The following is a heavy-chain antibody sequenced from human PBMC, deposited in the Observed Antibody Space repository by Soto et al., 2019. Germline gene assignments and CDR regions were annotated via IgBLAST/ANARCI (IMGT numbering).Heavy chain of an antibody. CDR2: IMPIFRTP. CDR1: GGSFSNAA. CDR3: ARDKDRLPLDGNYYYILDV. J-gene: IGHJ6*02. V-gene: IGHV1-69*12. Sequence: QVQLEQSGAEVKKPGSSVKVSCKASGGSFSNAAISWVRQAPGQGLEWMGGIMPIFRTPDYAQKVQGRVTITADESTSAAYMELRGQRSDDTALYYCARDKDRLPLDGNYYYILDVWGQGTTVTVSS. D-gene: IGHD6-25*01.